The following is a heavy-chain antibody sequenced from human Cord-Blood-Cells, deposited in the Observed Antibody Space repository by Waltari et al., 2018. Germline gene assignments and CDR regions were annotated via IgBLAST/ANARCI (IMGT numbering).Heavy chain of an antibody. Sequence: QVQLQASCPGLVKPSETLSLTCTVSGGSISSYYWSWIRQPPGKGLAWIGDIYYSGSTNYNPALKRRVTISVDTSKNQFALKLSAVTAADTAVYYCARNVGDYWGQGALVTVSS. J-gene: IGHJ4*02. V-gene: IGHV4-59*01. CDR3: ARNVGDY. CDR2: IYYSGST. D-gene: IGHD3-10*02. CDR1: GGSISSYY.